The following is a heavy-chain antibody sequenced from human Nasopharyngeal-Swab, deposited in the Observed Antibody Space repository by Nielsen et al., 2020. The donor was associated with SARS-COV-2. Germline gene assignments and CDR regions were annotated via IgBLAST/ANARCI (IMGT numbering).Heavy chain of an antibody. V-gene: IGHV4-34*01. Sequence: ETVGLSRGVYGGLFSGYYWSWIRQPPGKGLEWIGEINHSGSTNYNPSLKSRVTISVDTSKNQFSLKLSSVTAADTAVYYCARTSSGRRFGYWGQGTLVTVSS. J-gene: IGHJ4*02. CDR1: GGLFSGYY. D-gene: IGHD6-25*01. CDR3: ARTSSGRRFGY. CDR2: INHSGST.